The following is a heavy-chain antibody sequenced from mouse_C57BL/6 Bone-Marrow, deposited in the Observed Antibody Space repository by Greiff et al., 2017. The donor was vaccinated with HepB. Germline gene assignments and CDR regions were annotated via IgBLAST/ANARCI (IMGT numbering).Heavy chain of an antibody. CDR2: IYPGDGDT. CDR3: ARRDSSGYGFAY. D-gene: IGHD3-2*02. V-gene: IGHV1-80*01. Sequence: VQLQESGAELVKPGASVKISCKASGYAFSSYWMNWVKQRPGKGLEWIGQIYPGDGDTNYNGKFKGKATLTADKSSSTAYMQLSSLTSEDSAVYFCARRDSSGYGFAYWGQGTLVTVSA. CDR1: GYAFSSYW. J-gene: IGHJ3*01.